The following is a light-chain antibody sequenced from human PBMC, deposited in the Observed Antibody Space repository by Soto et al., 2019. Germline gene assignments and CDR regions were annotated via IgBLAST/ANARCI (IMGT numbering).Light chain of an antibody. CDR3: QQYNNWAYT. CDR2: GAS. CDR1: QSVSSN. Sequence: EIVMTQSPATLSVSPGERATLSCRARQSVSSNLAWYQQKPGQAPRLLIYGASTRATGIPARFSGSGSGTEFTLTISSLQSEEFAVYYGQQYNNWAYTFGQGTKTEIK. J-gene: IGKJ2*01. V-gene: IGKV3-15*01.